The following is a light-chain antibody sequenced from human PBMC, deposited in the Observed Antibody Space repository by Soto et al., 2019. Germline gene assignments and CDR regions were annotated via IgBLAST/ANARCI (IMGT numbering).Light chain of an antibody. V-gene: IGKV3-20*01. CDR2: GAS. Sequence: EIVLTQSPGTLSLSPGEGATLSCRASQSISSNFLAWYQQNRGQAPRLLIHGASNRATGIPDRFSGSGSGTDFTLTITRLEPEDFAVYYCQQYGGSPRTFGQGTKVEVK. CDR3: QQYGGSPRT. J-gene: IGKJ1*01. CDR1: QSISSNF.